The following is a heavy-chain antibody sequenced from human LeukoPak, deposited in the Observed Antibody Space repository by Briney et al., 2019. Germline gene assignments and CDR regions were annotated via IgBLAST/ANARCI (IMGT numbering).Heavy chain of an antibody. CDR1: GGSFSGYY. Sequence: PSETLSLTCAVYGGSFSGYYWSWIRQPPGKGLEWIGEINHSGSTNYNPSLKSRVTISVDTSKNQFSLKLSSVTAADTAVYYCARGLGVTIFDYWGQGTLVTVSS. CDR3: ARGLGVTIFDY. V-gene: IGHV4-34*01. CDR2: INHSGST. D-gene: IGHD3-3*01. J-gene: IGHJ4*02.